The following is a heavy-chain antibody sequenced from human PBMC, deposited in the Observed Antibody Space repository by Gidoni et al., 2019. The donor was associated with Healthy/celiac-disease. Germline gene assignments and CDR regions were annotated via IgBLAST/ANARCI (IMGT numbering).Heavy chain of an antibody. Sequence: EVQLVESGGGLVQPGRSLRLSCTDSGFTFGDYGMSWFRQAPGKGLEWVGFIRSKAYGGTTEYAASVKGRFTISRDDSKSIAYLQMNSLKTEDTAVYYCTSCGGGSCYREGFDPWGQGTLVTVSS. CDR2: IRSKAYGGTT. D-gene: IGHD2-15*01. CDR3: TSCGGGSCYREGFDP. V-gene: IGHV3-49*03. CDR1: GFTFGDYG. J-gene: IGHJ5*02.